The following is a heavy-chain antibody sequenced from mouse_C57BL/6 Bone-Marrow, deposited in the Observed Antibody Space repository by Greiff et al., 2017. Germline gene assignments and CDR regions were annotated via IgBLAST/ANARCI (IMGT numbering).Heavy chain of an antibody. Sequence: QVQLKQSGAELVKPGASVKLSCKASGYTFTSYWMQWVKQRPGQGLEWIGEIDPSDSYTNYNQKFKGKATLTVDTSSSTAYMQLSSLTSEDSAVYYWARESYYSKSWFAYWGQGTLVTVSA. CDR3: ARESYYSKSWFAY. J-gene: IGHJ3*01. CDR1: GYTFTSYW. D-gene: IGHD2-5*01. V-gene: IGHV1-50*01. CDR2: IDPSDSYT.